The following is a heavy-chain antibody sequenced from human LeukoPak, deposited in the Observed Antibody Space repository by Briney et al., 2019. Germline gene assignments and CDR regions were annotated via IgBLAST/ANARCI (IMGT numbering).Heavy chain of an antibody. CDR2: IYYSGST. J-gene: IGHJ5*02. CDR1: GGSISSSSYY. D-gene: IGHD6-13*01. V-gene: IGHV4-39*01. Sequence: SETLSLTCTVSGGSISSSSYYWGWIRQPPGKGLEWIGSIYYSGSTYYNPSLKSRVTISVDTSKNQFSLKLSSVTAADTAVYYCARQQLAPNWFDPWGQGTLSPSPQ. CDR3: ARQQLAPNWFDP.